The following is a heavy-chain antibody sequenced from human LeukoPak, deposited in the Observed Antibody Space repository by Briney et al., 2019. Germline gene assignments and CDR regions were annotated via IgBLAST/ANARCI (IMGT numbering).Heavy chain of an antibody. CDR3: ARDYYGTYYFDY. CDR2: IYSGGST. J-gene: IGHJ4*02. D-gene: IGHD3-10*01. V-gene: IGHV3-53*01. Sequence: QPGGSLRLSCAASGFTFSSYNMNWVRQAPGKGLEWVSVIYSGGSTYYADSVKGRFTISRDNSKNTLYLQMNSLRAEDTAVYYCARDYYGTYYFDYWGQGTLVTVSS. CDR1: GFTFSSYN.